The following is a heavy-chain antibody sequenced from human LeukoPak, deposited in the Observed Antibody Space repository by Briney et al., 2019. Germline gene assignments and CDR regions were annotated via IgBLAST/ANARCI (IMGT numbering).Heavy chain of an antibody. Sequence: GGSLRLSCAASGFTFSTYTMNWVRQAPGKGLEWVSYISNTGSSIYYADSVKGRFTISRDNAKNSLYLQMSSLRAEDTAVYYCARDLAYWGQGTLVTVSS. CDR2: ISNTGSSI. CDR1: GFTFSTYT. J-gene: IGHJ4*02. CDR3: ARDLAY. V-gene: IGHV3-48*01.